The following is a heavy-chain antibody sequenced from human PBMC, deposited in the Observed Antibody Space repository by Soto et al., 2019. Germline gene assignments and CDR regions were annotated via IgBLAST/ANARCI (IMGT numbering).Heavy chain of an antibody. CDR3: ARHTAAAAHKLSYYYGMDV. J-gene: IGHJ6*02. D-gene: IGHD6-13*01. Sequence: PSESLSLTSTVSGGSISSSSYYWGWIRQPPGKGLEWIGSIYYSGSTYYNPSLKSRVTISVDTSKNQFSLKLSSVTAADTAVYYCARHTAAAAHKLSYYYGMDVWGQGTTVTVSS. CDR1: GGSISSSSYY. CDR2: IYYSGST. V-gene: IGHV4-39*01.